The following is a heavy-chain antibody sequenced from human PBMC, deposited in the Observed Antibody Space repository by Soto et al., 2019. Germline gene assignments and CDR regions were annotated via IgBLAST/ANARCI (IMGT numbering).Heavy chain of an antibody. J-gene: IGHJ4*02. D-gene: IGHD4-17*01. V-gene: IGHV3-30-3*01. CDR1: GFTFSSYA. Sequence: QVQLVDSGGGVVQPGRSLRLSCAASGFTFSSYAMHWVRQAPGKGLEWVAVISYDGSNKYYADSVKGRFTISRDNSKNTLYLQMNSLRAEDTAVYYCAREARSEGTTVVTPEDYWGQGTLVTVSS. CDR2: ISYDGSNK. CDR3: AREARSEGTTVVTPEDY.